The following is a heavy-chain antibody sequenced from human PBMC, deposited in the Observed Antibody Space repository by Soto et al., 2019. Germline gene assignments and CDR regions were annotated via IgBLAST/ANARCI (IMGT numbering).Heavy chain of an antibody. D-gene: IGHD2-8*01. CDR1: GYTFTIYA. Sequence: ASVKVSCKASGYTFTIYAMHWVRQAPGQRLEWMGWINAGNGNTKYSQKFQGRVTMTRNTSISTAYMELSSLRSEDTAVYYCARGYCTNGVCFVYYYYGMDVWGQGTTVTVSS. CDR2: INAGNGNT. J-gene: IGHJ6*02. V-gene: IGHV1-3*01. CDR3: ARGYCTNGVCFVYYYYGMDV.